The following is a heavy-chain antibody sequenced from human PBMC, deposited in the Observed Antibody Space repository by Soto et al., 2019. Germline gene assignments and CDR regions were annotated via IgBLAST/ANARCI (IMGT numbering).Heavy chain of an antibody. V-gene: IGHV4-30-2*01. CDR2: IYHSGST. CDR1: GGSISSGGYS. Sequence: SATLSLTCAVSGGSISSGGYSWSWIRQPPGKGLEWIGYIYHSGSTYYNPSLKSRVTISVDRSKNQFSLKLSSVTAADTAVYYCARLSCTNGVCYFDYWGQRTLVTVS. J-gene: IGHJ4*02. D-gene: IGHD2-8*01. CDR3: ARLSCTNGVCYFDY.